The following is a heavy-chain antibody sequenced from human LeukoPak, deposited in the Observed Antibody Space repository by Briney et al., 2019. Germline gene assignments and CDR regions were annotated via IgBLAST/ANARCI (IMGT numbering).Heavy chain of an antibody. CDR2: IKADGSGT. J-gene: IGHJ6*02. D-gene: IGHD2/OR15-2a*01. Sequence: GGSLRLSCAASGFNIGPYAMYWVRQGPGRDLEWVSVIKADGSGTFYSDSVRGRFTTSRDNSKNSLYLQMSSLTSDDTALYYCATWAFYHNLDVWGQGTTVAVSS. CDR3: ATWAFYHNLDV. CDR1: GFNIGPYA. V-gene: IGHV3-43*02.